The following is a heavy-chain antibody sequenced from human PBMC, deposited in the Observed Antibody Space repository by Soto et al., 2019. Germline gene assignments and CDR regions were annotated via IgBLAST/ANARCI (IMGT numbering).Heavy chain of an antibody. V-gene: IGHV3-13*01. CDR3: ARGAEATLLTPEFDY. J-gene: IGHJ4*02. CDR2: IGTAGDT. CDR1: GFTFSSYD. D-gene: IGHD1-26*01. Sequence: WGSLRLSCAASGFTFSSYDMHWVRQATGKGLEWVSAIGTAGDTYYPGSVKGRFTISRENAKNSLYLQMNSLRAGDTAVYYCARGAEATLLTPEFDYWGQGTLVNVSS.